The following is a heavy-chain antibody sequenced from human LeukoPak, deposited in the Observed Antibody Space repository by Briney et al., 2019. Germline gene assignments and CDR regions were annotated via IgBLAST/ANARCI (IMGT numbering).Heavy chain of an antibody. J-gene: IGHJ4*02. Sequence: PWETLSLTCATSGGSISSGGYYWSWIRQHPGEGLEWIGYIYYSGSTYYHPSLKSRVTISVDTSKNQFSLKLNSVTAADTAVYHCARENIAARTLDYWGQGTLVTVSS. D-gene: IGHD6-6*01. CDR3: ARENIAARTLDY. V-gene: IGHV4-31*11. CDR1: GGSISSGGYY. CDR2: IYYSGST.